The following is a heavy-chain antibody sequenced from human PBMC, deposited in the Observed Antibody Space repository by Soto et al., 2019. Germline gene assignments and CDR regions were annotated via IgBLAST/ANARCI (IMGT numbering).Heavy chain of an antibody. CDR3: ARAAMGGSSWPFDY. V-gene: IGHV4-4*02. Sequence: SETLSLTCAVSGGSISSSNWWSWVRQPPGKGLEWIGEIYHSGSTNYNPSLKSRVTISVDKSKNQFSLKLSSVTAADTAVYYCARAAMGGSSWPFDYWGQRTLVTVSS. D-gene: IGHD6-13*01. CDR1: GGSISSSNW. J-gene: IGHJ4*02. CDR2: IYHSGST.